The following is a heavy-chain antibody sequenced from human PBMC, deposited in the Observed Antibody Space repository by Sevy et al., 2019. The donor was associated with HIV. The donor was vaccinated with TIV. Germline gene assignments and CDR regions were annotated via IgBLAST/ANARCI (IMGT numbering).Heavy chain of an antibody. CDR1: GFTFDDYA. CDR2: ISWNSGSI. D-gene: IGHD3-22*01. CDR3: AKGAPYYDSSGYYRTFDY. J-gene: IGHJ4*02. Sequence: GGSLRLSYAASGFTFDDYAMHWVRQAPGKGLEWVSGISWNSGSIGYADSVKGRFTISRDNAKNSLYLQMNSLRAEDTALYYCAKGAPYYDSSGYYRTFDYWGQGTLVTVSS. V-gene: IGHV3-9*01.